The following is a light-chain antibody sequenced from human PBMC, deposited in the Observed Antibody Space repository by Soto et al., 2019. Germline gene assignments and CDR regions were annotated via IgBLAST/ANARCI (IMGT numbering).Light chain of an antibody. Sequence: QSALTQPASVSGSPGQSITISCTGTSSDVGNNNHVSWYQHHPGKAPKLMIYEVSYRPSGVSNRFSASKSGYTASLTISGPQAEDEADYYCNSRTRRGIRVFGAGTKVTVL. CDR1: SSDVGNNNH. J-gene: IGLJ3*02. V-gene: IGLV2-14*01. CDR2: EVS. CDR3: NSRTRRGIRV.